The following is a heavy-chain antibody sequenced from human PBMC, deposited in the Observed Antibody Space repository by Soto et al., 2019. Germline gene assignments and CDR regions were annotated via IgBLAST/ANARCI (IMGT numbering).Heavy chain of an antibody. Sequence: EVQLLESGGGLVQPGGSLRLSCAASGFTFSSYAMSWVRQAPGKGLECVSTISGSGGVTKYADSVKGRLTISRDNSNNTLFLQVTSLRAEDTAVYYCAKGASTVFFYHYMDVWDKGTTVTVSS. D-gene: IGHD2-2*01. CDR1: GFTFSSYA. CDR3: AKGASTVFFYHYMDV. J-gene: IGHJ6*03. V-gene: IGHV3-23*01. CDR2: ISGSGGVT.